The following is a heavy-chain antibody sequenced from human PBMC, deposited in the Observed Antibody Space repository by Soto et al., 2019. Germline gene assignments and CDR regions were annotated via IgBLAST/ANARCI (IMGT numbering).Heavy chain of an antibody. J-gene: IGHJ4*02. D-gene: IGHD3-3*01. CDR1: GGSISSRSPY. V-gene: IGHV4-39*01. CDR2: SFYRWST. CDR3: ATADGFGVVTPFFEY. Sequence: QLQLQESGPGLVKPSETLSLTCTVSGGSISSRSPYWGWIRQSTGKHLEWIESSFYRWSTHYNPSLKTQVTISVDTSTTQVSLKLYSVTAADTAECYCATADGFGVVTPFFEYWGQGIMVTVSS.